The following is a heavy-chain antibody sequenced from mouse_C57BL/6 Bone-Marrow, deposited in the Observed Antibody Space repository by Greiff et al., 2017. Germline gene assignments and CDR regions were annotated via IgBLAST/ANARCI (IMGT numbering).Heavy chain of an antibody. CDR3: ARWGLTYAMDY. CDR1: GYTFTSYW. V-gene: IGHV1-69*01. J-gene: IGHJ4*01. CDR2: IDPSDSYT. Sequence: QVQLKQPGAELVMPGASVKLSCKASGYTFTSYWMHWVKQRPGQGLEWIGEIDPSDSYTNYNQKFKGKSTLTVDKSSSTASMQLSSLTSEDSAVYYCARWGLTYAMDYGGQGTSGPVAS.